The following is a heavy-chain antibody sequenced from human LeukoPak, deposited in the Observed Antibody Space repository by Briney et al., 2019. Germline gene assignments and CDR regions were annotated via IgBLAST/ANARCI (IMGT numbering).Heavy chain of an antibody. CDR3: ARDRNPYYIDY. CDR1: GYILSDYS. D-gene: IGHD1-14*01. V-gene: IGHV3-48*01. J-gene: IGHJ4*02. CDR2: ITKSSSIM. Sequence: PGGSLRLSCAASGYILSDYSMNWVRQAPGKGLEWVSYITKSSSIMQYADSVKGRFTISRDNAKNSLYLQMNSLSAEDTAVYYCARDRNPYYIDYWGQGTLVTVSS.